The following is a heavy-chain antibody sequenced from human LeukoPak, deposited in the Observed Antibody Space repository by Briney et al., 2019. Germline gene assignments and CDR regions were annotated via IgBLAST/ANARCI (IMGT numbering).Heavy chain of an antibody. Sequence: GGSLRLSCAASGFTFSSYGMHWVRQAPGKGLEWVAVIWYDGSNKYYADSVKGRFTISRDNSKNTLYLQMNSLRAEDTAVYYCARDSVLGYSSAMDVWGQGTTVTVSS. J-gene: IGHJ6*02. CDR3: ARDSVLGYSSAMDV. CDR2: IWYDGSNK. CDR1: GFTFSSYG. V-gene: IGHV3-33*01. D-gene: IGHD6-25*01.